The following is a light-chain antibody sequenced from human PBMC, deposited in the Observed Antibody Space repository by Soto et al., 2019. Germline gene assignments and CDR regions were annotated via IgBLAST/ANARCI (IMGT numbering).Light chain of an antibody. J-gene: IGKJ3*01. CDR2: GAS. CDR1: QSVSSRY. V-gene: IGKV3-20*01. CDR3: QQYGSSPPFT. Sequence: EIVLTQSPGTLSLSPGERGTLSCRASQSVSSRYLAWYQQKTGQAPRLLIYGASSRATGIPDRFSGSGSGTDFTLTISRLEPEDFAVYYCQQYGSSPPFTFGPGTKVDIK.